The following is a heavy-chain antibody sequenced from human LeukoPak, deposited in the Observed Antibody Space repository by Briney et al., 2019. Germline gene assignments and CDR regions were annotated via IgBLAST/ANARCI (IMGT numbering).Heavy chain of an antibody. CDR2: IYSDNT. CDR3: ARRAGAYSHPYDY. CDR1: GFTVSSNS. D-gene: IGHD4/OR15-4a*01. Sequence: GGSLRLSCTVSGFTVSSNSMSWVRQAQGKGLEWGSFIYSDNTHYSDSVKRRFTISRDNSNNTLYLQMNSLRAEDTAVYYCARRAGAYSHPYDYWGQGTLVTVSS. J-gene: IGHJ4*02. V-gene: IGHV3-53*01.